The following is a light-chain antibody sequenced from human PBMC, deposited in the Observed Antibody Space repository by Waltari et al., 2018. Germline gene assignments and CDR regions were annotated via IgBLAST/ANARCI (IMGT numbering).Light chain of an antibody. Sequence: NFMLTQPHSVSESPGKTVTISCTASSGSIASNHVQWHQRRPDSAPKTLIYEVNKRPSWVPDRFSGSIDSSSNSASITISGLKTEDEADYYCQSFQNSQTVFGGGTKLTVL. V-gene: IGLV6-57*02. J-gene: IGLJ3*02. CDR2: EVN. CDR3: QSFQNSQTV. CDR1: SGSIASNH.